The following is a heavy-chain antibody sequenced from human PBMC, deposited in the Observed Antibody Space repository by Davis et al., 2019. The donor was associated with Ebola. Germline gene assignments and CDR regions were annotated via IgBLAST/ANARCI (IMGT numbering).Heavy chain of an antibody. D-gene: IGHD3-22*01. V-gene: IGHV3-15*01. J-gene: IGHJ5*02. CDR1: GFTFSNAW. CDR3: TTERGYYYDSSGYYTIPPWRA. Sequence: PGGSLRLSCAASGFTFSNAWMSWVRQAPGKGLEWVGRIKSKTDGGTTDYAAPVKGRFTISRDDSKNTLYLQMNSLKTEDTAVYYCTTERGYYYDSSGYYTIPPWRAWGQGTLVTVSS. CDR2: IKSKTDGGTT.